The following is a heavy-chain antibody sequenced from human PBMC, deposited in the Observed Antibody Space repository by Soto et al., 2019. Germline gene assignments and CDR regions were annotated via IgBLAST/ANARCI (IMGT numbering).Heavy chain of an antibody. J-gene: IGHJ6*02. D-gene: IGHD2-2*01. Sequence: QVRLVQSGAEVKKPGSSVKVSCKASGGTFSSYAISWVRQAPGQGLEWMGGIIPIFGTANYAQKFQGRVTITADESTSTAYMELSSLRSEDTAVYYCARGIVVVPAAIDYYYYYYGMDVWGQGTTVTVSS. CDR3: ARGIVVVPAAIDYYYYYYGMDV. CDR1: GGTFSSYA. CDR2: IIPIFGTA. V-gene: IGHV1-69*01.